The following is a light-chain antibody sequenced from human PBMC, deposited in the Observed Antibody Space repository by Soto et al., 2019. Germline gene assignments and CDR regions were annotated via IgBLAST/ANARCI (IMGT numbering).Light chain of an antibody. CDR3: HQYGSSPPLT. CDR2: GAS. V-gene: IGKV3-20*01. CDR1: QSVSSSY. Sequence: EIVLTQSPGTLSLSPGERATLSCRASQSVSSSYLAWYQQKPGQAPRLLIYGASSRATGIPDRFSGSGSGTDFTLTISRLETEYCAVDYCHQYGSSPPLTFGGGTKVEIK. J-gene: IGKJ4*01.